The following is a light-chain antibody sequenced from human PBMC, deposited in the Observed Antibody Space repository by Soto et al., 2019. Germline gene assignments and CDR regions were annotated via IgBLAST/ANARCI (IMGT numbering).Light chain of an antibody. CDR1: QSVLYSSNNKNY. CDR2: WAS. Sequence: DIVMTQSPDSLAVSLGERATINCKSSQSVLYSSNNKNYLAWYQQKPGQPPKLLIYWASTRESGVPDRFSGSGSETDFTLTINRLQAEDVAVYYCQQYYNAPLTFGGGTKVEIK. CDR3: QQYYNAPLT. V-gene: IGKV4-1*01. J-gene: IGKJ4*01.